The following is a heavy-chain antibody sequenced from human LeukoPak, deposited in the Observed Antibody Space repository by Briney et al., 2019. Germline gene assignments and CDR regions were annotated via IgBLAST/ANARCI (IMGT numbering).Heavy chain of an antibody. J-gene: IGHJ4*02. V-gene: IGHV3-30*02. CDR1: GFTFSDYY. Sequence: PGGSLRLSCAASGFTFSDYYMSWVRQAPGKGLEGVAFIRYDGSNKYYADSVKGRFTISRDNSKNTLYLQMNSLRAEDTAVYYCAKFGDCSSTSCYAVDYWGQGTLVTVSS. CDR3: AKFGDCSSTSCYAVDY. D-gene: IGHD2-2*01. CDR2: IRYDGSNK.